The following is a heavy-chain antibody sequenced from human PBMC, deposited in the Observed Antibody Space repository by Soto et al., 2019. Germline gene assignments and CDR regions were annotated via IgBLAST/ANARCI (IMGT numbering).Heavy chain of an antibody. J-gene: IGHJ4*02. D-gene: IGHD6-19*01. CDR3: ARSVEWLASFDY. Sequence: ASVKVSCKASGGTFSSYAISWVRQAPGQGLEWMGEIIPIFGTANYAQKFQGRITMTRNTSISTAYMELSSLRSEDTAVYYCARSVEWLASFDYWGQGTLVTVSS. CDR1: GGTFSSYA. V-gene: IGHV1-69*05. CDR2: IIPIFGTA.